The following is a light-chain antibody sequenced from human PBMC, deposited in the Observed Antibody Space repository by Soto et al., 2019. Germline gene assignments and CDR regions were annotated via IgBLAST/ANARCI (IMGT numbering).Light chain of an antibody. CDR3: QQYNNWPYT. Sequence: EIVTTQSPATLSVSPGERASLSCRASQSVFSNLAWYQQKPGQPPRLLIFGASTRATGIPARFSGSGSGTEFTLTISSLQSEDFAVYYCQQYNNWPYTFGPGTRVDFK. CDR2: GAS. CDR1: QSVFSN. V-gene: IGKV3-15*01. J-gene: IGKJ3*01.